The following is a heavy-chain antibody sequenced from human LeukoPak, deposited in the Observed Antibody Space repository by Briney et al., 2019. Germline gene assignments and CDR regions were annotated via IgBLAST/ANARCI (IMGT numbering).Heavy chain of an antibody. V-gene: IGHV6-1*01. D-gene: IGHD6-13*01. CDR2: TYYRSKWYN. J-gene: IGHJ4*02. CDR1: GDSVSSNSAA. Sequence: SQTLSLTCAISGDSVSSNSAAWNWIRQSPSRGLEWLGRTYYRSKWYNDYAVSVKSRITINPDTSKNQFSLQLNSVTPEDTAVYYCARADIAAAGTGYYFDYWGQGTPVTVSS. CDR3: ARADIAAAGTGYYFDY.